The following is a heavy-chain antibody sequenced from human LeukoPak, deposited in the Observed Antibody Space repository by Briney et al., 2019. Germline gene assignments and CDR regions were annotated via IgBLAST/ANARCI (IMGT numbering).Heavy chain of an antibody. D-gene: IGHD5-12*01. CDR2: ISAYNGNT. Sequence: ASVKVSCKASGYTFTSYGISWVRQAPGQGLEWMGWISAYNGNTNYAQKLQGRVTMTTDTSTGTAYMELRSLRSDDTAVYYCARFPTRIRIADYWGQGTLVTVSS. CDR3: ARFPTRIRIADY. V-gene: IGHV1-18*01. CDR1: GYTFTSYG. J-gene: IGHJ4*02.